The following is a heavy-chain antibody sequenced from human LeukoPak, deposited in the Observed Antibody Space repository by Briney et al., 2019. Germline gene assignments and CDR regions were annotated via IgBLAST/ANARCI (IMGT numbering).Heavy chain of an antibody. CDR3: ARERGIRDAFDF. J-gene: IGHJ3*01. CDR1: GYTFTNYT. CDR2: ISVGRGDS. D-gene: IGHD1-14*01. Sequence: ASVKVSCKASGYTFTNYTIHWVRQAPGQSLEWMGWISVGRGDSKCSQEFQGRVTLTRDTSATTAYLEVSSLRPEDMAVYYCARERGIRDAFDFWGQGTMVTVSS. V-gene: IGHV1-3*03.